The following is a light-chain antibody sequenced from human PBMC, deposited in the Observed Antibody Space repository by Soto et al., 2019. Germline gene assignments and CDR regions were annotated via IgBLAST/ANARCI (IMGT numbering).Light chain of an antibody. CDR2: GDT. CDR1: SSNLGPGFD. Sequence: QSVLTQPPSVSGAPGQTVTISCTGRSSNLGPGFDVHWYQPGPGRALKLVLYGDTIRRSGVPDRFSGSKSVSSASLAITGLQAEDEAEYYCQSSDSSLTGSIFGTGSKGTGL. J-gene: IGLJ1*01. V-gene: IGLV1-40*01. CDR3: QSSDSSLTGSI.